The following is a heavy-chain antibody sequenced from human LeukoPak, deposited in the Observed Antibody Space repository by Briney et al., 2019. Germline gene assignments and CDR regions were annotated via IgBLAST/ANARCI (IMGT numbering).Heavy chain of an antibody. D-gene: IGHD4-11*01. CDR2: IKKDGSEE. CDR3: ARSNPSPNALES. CDR1: GFTLNSYL. J-gene: IGHJ3*02. Sequence: PGGSLRLSCAASGFTLNSYLMCWVRQAPGRGLEWVANIKKDGSEESYLDSVKGRFTVSRDNAKNSLFLQMNSLRGEDTAVYYCARSNPSPNALESRGERTMVTISS. V-gene: IGHV3-7*01.